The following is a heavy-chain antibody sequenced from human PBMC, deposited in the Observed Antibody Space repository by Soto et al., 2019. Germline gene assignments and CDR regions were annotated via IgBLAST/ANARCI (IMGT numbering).Heavy chain of an antibody. J-gene: IGHJ4*02. CDR1: GFTFSAYD. Sequence: VWSLRLSCVSSGFTFSAYDMNWVRQAPGKGLEWVSVVNGNGGSTYYADSVKGRFTISRDDSKNTVYLQMNSLRAEDTAVYYCRAYTYGQGVDYWGQGTLVTVSS. V-gene: IGHV3-23*01. CDR3: RAYTYGQGVDY. D-gene: IGHD5-18*01. CDR2: VNGNGGST.